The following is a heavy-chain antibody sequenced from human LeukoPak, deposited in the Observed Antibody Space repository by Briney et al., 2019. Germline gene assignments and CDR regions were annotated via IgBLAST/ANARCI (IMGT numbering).Heavy chain of an antibody. D-gene: IGHD6-13*01. Sequence: ASVKVSCKASGGTFSSYAIGWVRQAPGQGLEWMGRIIPILGIANYAQKFQGRVTITADKSTSTAYMELSSLRSEDTAVYYCARYSSSPTYYFDYWGQGTLVTVSS. CDR1: GGTFSSYA. CDR2: IIPILGIA. J-gene: IGHJ4*02. CDR3: ARYSSSPTYYFDY. V-gene: IGHV1-69*04.